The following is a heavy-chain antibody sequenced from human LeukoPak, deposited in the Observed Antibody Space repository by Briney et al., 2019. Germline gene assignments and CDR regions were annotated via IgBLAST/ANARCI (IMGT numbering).Heavy chain of an antibody. D-gene: IGHD2-15*01. J-gene: IGHJ4*02. V-gene: IGHV6-1*01. CDR3: ARSGSGGYIDY. Sequence: SQTLSLTCAISGDSVSSNSAAWNWIRQSPLRGLEWLGRTYFRSKWYSPYAISVKGRITINPDTSKNQFSLQLNSVTPEDTAVYYCARSGSGGYIDYWGQGTLVTVSS. CDR2: TYFRSKWYS. CDR1: GDSVSSNSAA.